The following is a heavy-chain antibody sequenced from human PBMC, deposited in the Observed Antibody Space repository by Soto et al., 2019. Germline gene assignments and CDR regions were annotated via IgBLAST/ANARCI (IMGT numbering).Heavy chain of an antibody. D-gene: IGHD3-22*01. CDR2: IRNKANSYAT. CDR3: TRHAPDDMIRQ. V-gene: IGHV3-73*02. Sequence: EVQLVESGGGLVQPGGSLKLSCVASGFTFRGSSMHWVRQASGKGLEWVGRIRNKANSYATAYAASGKGRFTISRDDSNNTEYLQMNSLKTEDTAVYYCTRHAPDDMIRQWGQGTLVTVSS. J-gene: IGHJ4*02. CDR1: GFTFRGSS.